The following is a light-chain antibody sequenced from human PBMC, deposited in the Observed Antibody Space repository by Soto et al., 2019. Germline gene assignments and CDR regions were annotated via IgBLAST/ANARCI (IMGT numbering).Light chain of an antibody. CDR3: QQYSTCPLT. J-gene: IGKJ4*01. Sequence: DIQMTQSPSTLSASVGDRVTITCRASQSISSWLAWYQQKPGKAPNLLIFKASTLETGVPSRFSGRGSATEFTLTISCLQPDDFATYYCQQYSTCPLTFGGGTKVELK. CDR2: KAS. CDR1: QSISSW. V-gene: IGKV1-5*03.